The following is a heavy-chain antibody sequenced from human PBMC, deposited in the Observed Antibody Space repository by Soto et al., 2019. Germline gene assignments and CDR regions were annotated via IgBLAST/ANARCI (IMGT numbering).Heavy chain of an antibody. Sequence: GVSLRLSCISSGFTFRTYTMNWVRQAPGKGLEWVSGIRGFSPYTFYAESVKGRFTISRDNAKNSLYLQMNSLRAEDTAVYYCARDRGYDAHDYYYNAMDVWVQGTTVTVSS. CDR1: GFTFRTYT. CDR3: ARDRGYDAHDYYYNAMDV. J-gene: IGHJ6*02. CDR2: IRGFSPYT. V-gene: IGHV3-21*01. D-gene: IGHD2-15*01.